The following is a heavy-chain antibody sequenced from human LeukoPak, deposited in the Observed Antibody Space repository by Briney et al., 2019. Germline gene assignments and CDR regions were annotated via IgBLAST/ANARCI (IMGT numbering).Heavy chain of an antibody. CDR1: GGSISSSSYY. Sequence: SETLSLTCTVSGGSISSSSYYWSWIRQPPGKGLEWIGYIYYSGSTNYNPSLKSRVTISVDTSKNQFSLKLSSVTAADTAVYYCARQLSSRLIGYWGQGTLVTVSS. CDR3: ARQLSSRLIGY. V-gene: IGHV4-61*01. D-gene: IGHD2/OR15-2a*01. J-gene: IGHJ4*02. CDR2: IYYSGST.